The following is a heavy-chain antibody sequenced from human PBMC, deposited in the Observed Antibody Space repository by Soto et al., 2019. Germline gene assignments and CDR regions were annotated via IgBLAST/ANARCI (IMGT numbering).Heavy chain of an antibody. J-gene: IGHJ4*02. CDR2: ISPKSGGT. CDR3: ARPPGYISDWYYFDL. V-gene: IGHV1-2*02. CDR1: GYSFIDYY. D-gene: IGHD6-19*01. Sequence: QVQLVQSGAEVKKPGASVKVSCEASGYSFIDYYIHWVRQAPGQGLERMGRISPKSGGTNYAQKFEGSVTVTWDQSLNTAYMELISLKSDDAAVYYCARPPGYISDWYYFDLWGQGTRITVSS.